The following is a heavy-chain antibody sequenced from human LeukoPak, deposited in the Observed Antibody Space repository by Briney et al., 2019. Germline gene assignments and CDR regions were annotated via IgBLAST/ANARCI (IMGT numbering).Heavy chain of an antibody. J-gene: IGHJ4*02. CDR3: ASKRWLQKYPLDY. CDR1: GFTFSDYY. V-gene: IGHV3-11*04. D-gene: IGHD5-24*01. CDR2: ISSSGSTI. Sequence: PGGSLRLSCAASGFTFSDYYMSWIRQAPGKGLEWVSYISSSGSTIYYADSEKGRFTISRDNAKNSLYLRMNSLRAEDTAVYYCASKRWLQKYPLDYWGQGTLVTVSS.